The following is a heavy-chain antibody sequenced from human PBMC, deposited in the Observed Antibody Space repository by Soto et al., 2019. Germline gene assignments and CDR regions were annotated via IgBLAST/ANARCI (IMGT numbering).Heavy chain of an antibody. CDR2: IWYDGSNK. Sequence: GGSLRLSCAASGFTFSSYGMHWVRQAPGKGLEWVAVIWYDGSNKYYADSVKGRFTISRDNAKNTLYLQMNSLRAEDKAVYYCARDMGTVGYYYYGMDVWGQGTTVTVSS. J-gene: IGHJ6*02. CDR3: ARDMGTVGYYYYGMDV. CDR1: GFTFSSYG. D-gene: IGHD1-26*01. V-gene: IGHV3-33*01.